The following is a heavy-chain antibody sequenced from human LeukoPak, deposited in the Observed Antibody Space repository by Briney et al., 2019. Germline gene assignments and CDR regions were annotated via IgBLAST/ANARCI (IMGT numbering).Heavy chain of an antibody. J-gene: IGHJ5*02. CDR2: LYSGGHT. V-gene: IGHV3-66*02. Sequence: GGSLRLSCAASGFTVSSSYMSWVRQAPGKGLEWVAVLYSGGHTYYAGSVRGRFTISRDTSKNTLYLQMDSLRSEDTAEYYCARARCDSCGYGSWGQGALVTVSS. CDR1: GFTVSSSY. D-gene: IGHD3-22*01. CDR3: ARARCDSCGYGS.